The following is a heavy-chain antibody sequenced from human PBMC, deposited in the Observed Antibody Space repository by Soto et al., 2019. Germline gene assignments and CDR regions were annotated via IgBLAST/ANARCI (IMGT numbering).Heavy chain of an antibody. CDR2: INPSGGST. Sequence: ASVKVSCKASGYTFTSYYMHWVRQAPGQGLEWMGIINPSGGSTSYAQKFQGRVTMTRDTSISTAYMELRSLRSEDSALYYCARVTAGSSDFDYWGQGTLVTVSS. CDR1: GYTFTSYY. V-gene: IGHV1-46*01. CDR3: ARVTAGSSDFDY. D-gene: IGHD6-6*01. J-gene: IGHJ4*02.